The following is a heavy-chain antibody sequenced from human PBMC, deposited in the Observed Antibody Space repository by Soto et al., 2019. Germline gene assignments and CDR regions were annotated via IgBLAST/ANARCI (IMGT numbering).Heavy chain of an antibody. CDR2: ISDDGSDK. J-gene: IGHJ3*02. CDR3: AKDQTQACDI. CDR1: GFTFSSYG. V-gene: IGHV3-30*18. Sequence: QVHLVESGGGVVQPGRSLRLSCAVSGFTFSSYGMYWVRQTPGKGPEWVAVISDDGSDKYYAGSVKGRFTISRDNSKNTLYLQMNSLRVEDTAIYYCAKDQTQACDIWGQGTMVTVSS.